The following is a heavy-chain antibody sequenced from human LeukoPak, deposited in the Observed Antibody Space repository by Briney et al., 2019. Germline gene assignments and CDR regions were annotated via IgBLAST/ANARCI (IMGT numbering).Heavy chain of an antibody. J-gene: IGHJ6*02. CDR2: IYYSGST. CDR3: ARAPYCGGDCYSDYYYGMDV. CDR1: GVSISSYY. D-gene: IGHD2-21*02. V-gene: IGHV4-59*13. Sequence: PSETLSLTCTVSGVSISSYYRSWIRQPPGKGLEWIGYIYYSGSTNYNPSLKSRVTISADTSKNQFCLKLSSVTAADTAVYYCARAPYCGGDCYSDYYYGMDVWGQGTTVTVSS.